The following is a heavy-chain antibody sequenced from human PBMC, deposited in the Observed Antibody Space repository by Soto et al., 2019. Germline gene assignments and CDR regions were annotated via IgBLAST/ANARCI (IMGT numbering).Heavy chain of an antibody. V-gene: IGHV1-69*08. D-gene: IGHD2-21*02. Sequence: QVRLVQSGAEVKKSGSSVKVSCMASGGTFSSYTVNWLRQAPGRGLEWMGRVIPVLTTTDYAQKFRGRVTITADKSANAVYMGLTSLSSEDTAIYYCARRRYCGYDCYHKHYYGMDVWGQGTTVTVAS. CDR3: ARRRYCGYDCYHKHYYGMDV. CDR1: GGTFSSYT. CDR2: VIPVLTTT. J-gene: IGHJ6*02.